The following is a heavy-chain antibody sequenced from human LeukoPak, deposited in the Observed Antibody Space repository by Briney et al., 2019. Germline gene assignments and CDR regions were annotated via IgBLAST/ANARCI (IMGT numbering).Heavy chain of an antibody. CDR2: ISSSSSYI. CDR3: ARDHDDDYPDAFDI. D-gene: IGHD4-11*01. V-gene: IGHV3-21*01. Sequence: GGSLRLSCAASGFTFSSYSMNWVRQAPGKGLEWVSSISSSSSYIYYADSVKGRFTISRDNAKNSLYLQMNSLRAEDTAVYYCARDHDDDYPDAFDIWGQGTMVTVSS. J-gene: IGHJ3*02. CDR1: GFTFSSYS.